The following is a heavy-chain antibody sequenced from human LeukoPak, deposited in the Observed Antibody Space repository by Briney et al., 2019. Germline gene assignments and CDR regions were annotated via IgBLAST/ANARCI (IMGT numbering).Heavy chain of an antibody. Sequence: GASVKVSRKASGYTFTGYYMHWVRQAPGQGLEWMGWINPNSGGTNYAQKFQGRVTMTRGTSISTAYMELSRLRSDDTAVYYCARDIGDYGTYNWFDPWGQGTLVTVSS. CDR1: GYTFTGYY. CDR3: ARDIGDYGTYNWFDP. V-gene: IGHV1-2*02. J-gene: IGHJ5*02. D-gene: IGHD4-17*01. CDR2: INPNSGGT.